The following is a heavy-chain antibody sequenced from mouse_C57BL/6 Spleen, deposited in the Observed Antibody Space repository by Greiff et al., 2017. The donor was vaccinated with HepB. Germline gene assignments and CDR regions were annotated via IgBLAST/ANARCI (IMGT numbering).Heavy chain of an antibody. V-gene: IGHV7-3*01. D-gene: IGHD1-1*01. CDR3: ARYSYYGSDFDY. Sequence: EVKLVESGGGLVQPGGSLSLSCAASGFTFTDYYMSWVRQPPGKALEWLGFIRNKANGYTTEYSASVKGRFTISRDNSQSILYLQMNALRAEDSATYYCARYSYYGSDFDYWGQGTTLTVSS. CDR2: IRNKANGYTT. CDR1: GFTFTDYY. J-gene: IGHJ2*01.